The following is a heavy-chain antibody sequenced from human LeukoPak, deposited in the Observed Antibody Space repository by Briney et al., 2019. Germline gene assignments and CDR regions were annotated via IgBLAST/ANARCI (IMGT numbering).Heavy chain of an antibody. J-gene: IGHJ4*02. CDR2: ISNSGGTT. D-gene: IGHD1-7*01. CDR3: AKGVNWNYASYFDY. Sequence: PGGSLRLSCAASGFTFTTYAMNWVRQAPGKGLEWVSGISNSGGTTYYADSVRGRFAISRDNSKNTLYLQMNSLRAEDTAVYYCAKGVNWNYASYFDYWGQGTLVTVSS. CDR1: GFTFTTYA. V-gene: IGHV3-23*01.